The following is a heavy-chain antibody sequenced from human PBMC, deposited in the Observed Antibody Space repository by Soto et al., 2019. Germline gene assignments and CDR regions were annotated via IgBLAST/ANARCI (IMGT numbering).Heavy chain of an antibody. J-gene: IGHJ2*01. CDR1: GGSISSGGYY. CDR2: IYYSGST. Sequence: QVRLQESGPGLVKPSQTLSLTCTVSGGSISSGGYYWSWIRQHPGKGLEWIGYIYYSGSTYYNPSLKSRVTISVDTSKNQFSLKLSSVTAADTAVYYCARGYYGSGTSWYFDLWGRGTLVTVSS. V-gene: IGHV4-31*03. CDR3: ARGYYGSGTSWYFDL. D-gene: IGHD3-10*01.